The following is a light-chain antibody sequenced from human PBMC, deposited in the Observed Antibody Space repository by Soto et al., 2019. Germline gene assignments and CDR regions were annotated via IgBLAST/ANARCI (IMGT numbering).Light chain of an antibody. Sequence: IHMTHSPSSLSASLGYRCTVTCRASQGINHYLAWFQQKPGKVPKLLIYATSTLQSGVPSRFSGSGFGTDFTLTISSLQPEDVATYFCQKYNSALTFGQGTRLEIK. CDR2: ATS. J-gene: IGKJ5*01. V-gene: IGKV1-27*01. CDR3: QKYNSALT. CDR1: QGINHY.